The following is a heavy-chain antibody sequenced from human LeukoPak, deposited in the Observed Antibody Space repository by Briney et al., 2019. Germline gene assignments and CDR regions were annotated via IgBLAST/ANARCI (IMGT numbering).Heavy chain of an antibody. Sequence: SETLSLTCTVSGGSISSYYWSWIRQPPGKGLEWIGYTYYSGSTNYNPSLKSRVTISVDTSKNQFSLKLSSVTAADTAVYYCAATVTPRGWFDPWGQGTLVTVSS. J-gene: IGHJ5*02. V-gene: IGHV4-59*01. CDR2: TYYSGST. D-gene: IGHD4-17*01. CDR3: AATVTPRGWFDP. CDR1: GGSISSYY.